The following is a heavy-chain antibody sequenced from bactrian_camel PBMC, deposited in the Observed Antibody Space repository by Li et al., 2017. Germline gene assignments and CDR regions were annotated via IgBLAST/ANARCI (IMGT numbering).Heavy chain of an antibody. Sequence: DVQLVESGGGLVQPGGSLRLSCAASGFTFSSYYMSWVRQAPGKGLEWVSGINRAPRTTTSYAESVKGRFTISRDAARSTVYLQMNSLKSEDTALYYCATVDLRTQKGWAYWGQGTQVTVS. CDR3: ATVDLRTQKGWAY. V-gene: IGHV3S40*01. CDR1: GFTFSSYY. D-gene: IGHD5*01. CDR2: INRAPRTTT. J-gene: IGHJ4*01.